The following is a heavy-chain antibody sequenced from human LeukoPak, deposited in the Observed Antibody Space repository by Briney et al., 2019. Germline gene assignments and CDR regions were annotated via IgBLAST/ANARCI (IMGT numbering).Heavy chain of an antibody. Sequence: PGGSLRLSCVVSGFTFSSSWMHWVRHAPGRGLVYVSRISSDGSDIFYADSVKGRFTISRDNSKNMLYLQMNSLRAEDTAVYYCARDRGPPDYWGQGTLVTVSS. CDR1: GFTFSSSW. V-gene: IGHV3-74*01. D-gene: IGHD6-25*01. CDR2: ISSDGSDI. J-gene: IGHJ4*02. CDR3: ARDRGPPDY.